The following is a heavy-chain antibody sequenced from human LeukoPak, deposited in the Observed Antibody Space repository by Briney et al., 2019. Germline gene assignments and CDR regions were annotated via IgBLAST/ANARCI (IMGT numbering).Heavy chain of an antibody. V-gene: IGHV4-34*01. CDR1: GGSFSGYY. J-gene: IGHJ4*02. D-gene: IGHD2-15*01. CDR3: ARGGRGNVVVVAAKGFDY. Sequence: SETLSLTCAVYGGSFSGYYWSWIRQPPGKGLEWIGEINHSGSTNYNPSLKSRVTISVDTSKNQFSLKLNSVTAADTAVYYCARGGRGNVVVVAAKGFDYWGQGTLVTVSS. CDR2: INHSGST.